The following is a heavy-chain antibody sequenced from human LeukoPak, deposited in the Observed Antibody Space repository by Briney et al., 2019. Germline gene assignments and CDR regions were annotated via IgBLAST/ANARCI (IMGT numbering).Heavy chain of an antibody. CDR2: INHSGST. V-gene: IGHV4-34*01. CDR3: ARGSIRLPFDP. CDR1: GVSFSGYY. Sequence: SETLSLTCAVYGVSFSGYYWSWIRQPPGKGLEWIGEINHSGSTNYNPSLKSRVTISVDTSKNQFSLKLSSVTAADTAVYYCARGSIRLPFDPWGQGTLVTVSS. J-gene: IGHJ5*02. D-gene: IGHD3-3*01.